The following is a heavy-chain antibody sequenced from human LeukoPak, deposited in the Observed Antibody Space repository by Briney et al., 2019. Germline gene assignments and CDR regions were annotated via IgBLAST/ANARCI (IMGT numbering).Heavy chain of an antibody. CDR3: ARRSGTLWYFDL. CDR2: IYISGDT. Sequence: SETLSLTCTVSDGSISSYYWSWIRQPPGKGLEWIGYIYISGDTNYNPSLRGRVTISLDTSRNQFSLKLTSVSAADTAVYYCARRSGTLWYFDLWGRGTLVTVSS. J-gene: IGHJ2*01. CDR1: DGSISSYY. V-gene: IGHV4-4*08. D-gene: IGHD1-26*01.